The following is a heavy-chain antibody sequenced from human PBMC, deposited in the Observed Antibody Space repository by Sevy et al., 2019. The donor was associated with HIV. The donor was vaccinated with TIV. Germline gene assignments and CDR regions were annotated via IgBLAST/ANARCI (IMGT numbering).Heavy chain of an antibody. J-gene: IGHJ6*02. CDR1: GFTFSSYS. V-gene: IGHV3-21*01. CDR2: ISSSSYI. CDR3: ARNSSCTGGVCYFWSDYYYGIDV. D-gene: IGHD2-8*02. Sequence: GGSLRLSCAASGFTFSSYSMNWVRQAPGKGLEWVSSISSSSYIYYADSVKGRFTISRDNAKNSLYLQMNSLRAEDTAVYYCARNSSCTGGVCYFWSDYYYGIDVWGQGTTVTVSS.